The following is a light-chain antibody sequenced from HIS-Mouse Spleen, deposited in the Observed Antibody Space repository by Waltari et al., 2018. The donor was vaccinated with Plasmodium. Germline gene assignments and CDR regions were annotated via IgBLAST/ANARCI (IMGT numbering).Light chain of an antibody. Sequence: QSALTQPASVSGSPGQSITISCTGTSSDVGGYNYVSWYQQHPGKAPKLMIYDVSNRPSGVSNRFSGSKSGNTASRTISGLQAEDEDDYYCSSYTSSSTRVFGGGTKLTVL. J-gene: IGLJ3*02. CDR3: SSYTSSSTRV. CDR1: SSDVGGYNY. CDR2: DVS. V-gene: IGLV2-14*03.